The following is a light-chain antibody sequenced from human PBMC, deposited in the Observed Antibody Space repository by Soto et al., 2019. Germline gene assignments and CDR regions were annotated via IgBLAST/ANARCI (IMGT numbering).Light chain of an antibody. V-gene: IGKV1-8*01. CDR2: AAS. CDR1: QGISSY. J-gene: IGKJ3*01. CDR3: QQYYSYPFFT. Sequence: AIRMTQSPSSFSAATGDRVTITCRASQGISSYLAWYQQKPGKAPKLLIYAASTLKSGVPSRFSGSGSGTDCTLTISCLQSEDFATYYCQQYYSYPFFTFGPRTKVDIK.